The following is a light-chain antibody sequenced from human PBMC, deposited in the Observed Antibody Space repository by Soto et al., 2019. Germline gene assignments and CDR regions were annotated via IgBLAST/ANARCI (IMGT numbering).Light chain of an antibody. CDR3: QQRINWIFT. Sequence: EVVLTQSPATQSLSPGERATLSCRASQSVSNYLAWYQQKPGQAPRLLIYDASNRATGIPVRFSGSGSGTDFTLTISSLEPEDFAVYYCQQRINWIFTFGPGTRVDIK. J-gene: IGKJ3*01. CDR1: QSVSNY. V-gene: IGKV3-11*01. CDR2: DAS.